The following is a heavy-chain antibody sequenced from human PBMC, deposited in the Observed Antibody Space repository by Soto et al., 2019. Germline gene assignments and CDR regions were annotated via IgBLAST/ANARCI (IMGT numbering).Heavy chain of an antibody. CDR3: ARGNLEGELLDY. CDR2: LNSYNGNT. J-gene: IGHJ4*02. V-gene: IGHV1-18*01. D-gene: IGHD1-7*01. CDR1: GYTFTTYG. Sequence: QVQLVQSGAEMKKPGASVKVSCKASGYTFTTYGISWVRQAPGQGLEWMGWLNSYNGNTNYAQNLQGRVTMTADTSTHTAYMQLRSLRSDDTAVYYCARGNLEGELLDYWGQGTLVTVSS.